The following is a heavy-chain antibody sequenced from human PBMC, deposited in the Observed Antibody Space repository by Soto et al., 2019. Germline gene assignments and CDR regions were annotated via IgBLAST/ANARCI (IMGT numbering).Heavy chain of an antibody. D-gene: IGHD3-10*01. J-gene: IGHJ6*02. CDR2: IIPIFGTA. V-gene: IGHV1-69*13. Sequence: ASVKVSCKASGGTFSSYAISWVRQAPGQGLEWMGGIIPIFGTANYAQKFQGRVTITADESTSTAYMELSSLRSEDTAVYYCAIGVAHYYGMDVWGQGTTVTVSS. CDR1: GGTFSSYA. CDR3: AIGVAHYYGMDV.